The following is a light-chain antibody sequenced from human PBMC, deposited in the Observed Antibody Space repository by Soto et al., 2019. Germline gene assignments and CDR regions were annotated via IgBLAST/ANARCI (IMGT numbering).Light chain of an antibody. Sequence: QSVLTQPPSVSGAPGQRVTISCTGSSSNIGAGYDVHWYQQLPGTAPKLLIYGNSNRPSGVPDRFSGSKSGTSASLANTGLQAEDEAGYYCQSYDSSLSVVFGGGTKLTVL. V-gene: IGLV1-40*01. CDR1: SSNIGAGYD. CDR3: QSYDSSLSVV. J-gene: IGLJ2*01. CDR2: GNS.